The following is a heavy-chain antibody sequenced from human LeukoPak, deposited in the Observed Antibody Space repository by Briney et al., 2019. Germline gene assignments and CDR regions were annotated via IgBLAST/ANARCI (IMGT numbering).Heavy chain of an antibody. CDR3: ATTSGDTVVIHAMEYYFDY. CDR1: GFTFSSYA. J-gene: IGHJ4*02. D-gene: IGHD3-22*01. Sequence: PGGSLRLSCAASGFTFSSYAMSWVRQAPGKGLEWVSAISGSGGSTYYADSVKGRFTISRDNSKNTLYLQMNSLRAEDTAVYYCATTSGDTVVIHAMEYYFDYWGQGTLVTVSS. CDR2: ISGSGGST. V-gene: IGHV3-23*01.